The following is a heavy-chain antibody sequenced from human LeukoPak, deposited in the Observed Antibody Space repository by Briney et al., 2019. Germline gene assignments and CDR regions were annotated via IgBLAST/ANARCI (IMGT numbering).Heavy chain of an antibody. J-gene: IGHJ4*02. CDR3: ARVYTSSWYRGSLNFDY. Sequence: SETLSLTCAVYGGSFSGYYWSWIRQPPGKGLEWIGYIFYSGSTNYNPSLKSRGTISVDTSKNQFSLRLSTVTAADTAVYYCARVYTSSWYRGSLNFDYWGQGTLVTVSS. V-gene: IGHV4-59*01. CDR1: GGSFSGYY. D-gene: IGHD6-13*01. CDR2: IFYSGST.